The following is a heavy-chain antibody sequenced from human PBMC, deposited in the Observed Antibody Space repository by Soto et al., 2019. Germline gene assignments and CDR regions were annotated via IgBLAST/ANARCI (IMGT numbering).Heavy chain of an antibody. CDR3: AKARIHLWLGLSLFDS. V-gene: IGHV3-23*01. CDR2: ISGSGGST. D-gene: IGHD5-18*01. J-gene: IGHJ5*01. Sequence: GGSMSLSSAFAGCTFSYFWMSLVRPAPGKGLEWVSAISGSGGSTYYADSVKGRFTISRDNSKNTLYLQMNSLRAEDTAVYYCAKARIHLWLGLSLFDSLVQGTLVTV. CDR1: GCTFSYFW.